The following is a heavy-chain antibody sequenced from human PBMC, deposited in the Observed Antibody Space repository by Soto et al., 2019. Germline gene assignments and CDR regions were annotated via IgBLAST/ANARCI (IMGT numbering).Heavy chain of an antibody. D-gene: IGHD6-13*01. Sequence: SETLSLTCAVSGHSISSGYYWGWIRQPPGKGLEWIGSIYHSGSTYYNPSLKSRVSISVDTSKNQFSLRLSSVTAADTAMYYCARRHSSSWYGLDYWGQGTLVTVSS. V-gene: IGHV4-38-2*01. J-gene: IGHJ4*02. CDR1: GHSISSGYY. CDR2: IYHSGST. CDR3: ARRHSSSWYGLDY.